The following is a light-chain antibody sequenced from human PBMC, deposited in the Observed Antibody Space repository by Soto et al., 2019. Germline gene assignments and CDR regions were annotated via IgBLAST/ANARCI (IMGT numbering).Light chain of an antibody. J-gene: IGLJ3*02. CDR3: AAWDAYLNSWV. Sequence: QAVVTQPPSASGTPGQRVTISCSGSSSNIGRNPVNWYQQLPGTAPKLLIYSNDQRPSGVPDQFSGSRSGTSASLAISGLQSEDEADYYCAAWDAYLNSWVFGGGTKLTVL. CDR2: SND. V-gene: IGLV1-44*01. CDR1: SSNIGRNP.